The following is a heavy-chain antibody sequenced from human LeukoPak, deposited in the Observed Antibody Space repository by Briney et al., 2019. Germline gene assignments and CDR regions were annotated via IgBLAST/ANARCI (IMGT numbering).Heavy chain of an antibody. Sequence: PSETLSLTCTFSGSSISTSYWSWIRQPPGKGLEWIAYIYYSGYTNYNPSLKSRVTTSIDTSKNQFSLKLSSVTAADTAVYYCARARSDSGRFDSWGQGTLVTVSS. CDR3: ARARSDSGRFDS. D-gene: IGHD1-26*01. V-gene: IGHV4-59*01. CDR1: GSSISTSY. CDR2: IYYSGYT. J-gene: IGHJ4*02.